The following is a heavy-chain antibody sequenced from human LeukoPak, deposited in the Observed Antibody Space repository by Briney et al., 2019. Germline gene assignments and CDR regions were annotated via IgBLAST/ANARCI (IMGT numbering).Heavy chain of an antibody. CDR3: ARSYSSSRKYFQH. Sequence: PSGTLPLTCTVSGGSISSYYWSWIRQPPGKGLEWIGYIYYSGSTNYNPSLKSRVTISVDTSKNQFSLKLSSVTAADTAVYYCARSYSSSRKYFQHWGQGTLVTVSS. J-gene: IGHJ1*01. CDR2: IYYSGST. V-gene: IGHV4-59*12. CDR1: GGSISSYY. D-gene: IGHD6-13*01.